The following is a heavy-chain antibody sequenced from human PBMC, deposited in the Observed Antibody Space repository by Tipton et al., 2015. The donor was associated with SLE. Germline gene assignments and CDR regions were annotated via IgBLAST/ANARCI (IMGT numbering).Heavy chain of an antibody. D-gene: IGHD4-23*01. CDR3: ARQRTTVVTHDALYI. CDR2: IYPGDSDT. V-gene: IGHV5-51*01. Sequence: VQLVQSGAEVKKPGESLKISCKGSGYRFTSYWIGWVRQMPGKGLEGMGIIYPGDSDTRYSPSFQGQVTISADKSISTAYLQWSSLKASDTAGSYCARQRTTVVTHDALYIRGQRTMVTVSS. CDR1: GYRFTSYW. J-gene: IGHJ3*02.